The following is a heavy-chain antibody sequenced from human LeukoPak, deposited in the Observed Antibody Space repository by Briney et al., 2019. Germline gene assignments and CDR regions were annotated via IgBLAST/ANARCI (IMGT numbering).Heavy chain of an antibody. CDR1: GGTFGSYA. Sequence: SVKVSCKASGGTFGSYAISWVRQAPGQGLEWMGGIIPIFGTANYAQKFQGRVTITADESTSTAYMELSSLRSEDTAVYYCARKGALWFGELFHYMDVWGKGTTVTVSS. CDR2: IIPIFGTA. V-gene: IGHV1-69*01. J-gene: IGHJ6*03. D-gene: IGHD3-10*01. CDR3: ARKGALWFGELFHYMDV.